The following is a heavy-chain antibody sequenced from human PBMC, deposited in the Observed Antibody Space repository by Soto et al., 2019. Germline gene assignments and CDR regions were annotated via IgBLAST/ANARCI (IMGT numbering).Heavy chain of an antibody. J-gene: IGHJ4*02. Sequence: EVQLVESGGGLVQPGRSLRLSCAASGFTFDDYAMHWVRQAPGKGLEWVSGISWNRGSTGYADSVKGRFTISRDNAKNSLYLQMNSLRAEDTALNYCAKEKSGSHYSPIYRRPLHFFDYWGQGTLVTVSS. CDR1: GFTFDDYA. V-gene: IGHV3-9*01. CDR2: ISWNRGST. CDR3: AKEKSGSHYSPIYRRPLHFFDY. D-gene: IGHD1-26*01.